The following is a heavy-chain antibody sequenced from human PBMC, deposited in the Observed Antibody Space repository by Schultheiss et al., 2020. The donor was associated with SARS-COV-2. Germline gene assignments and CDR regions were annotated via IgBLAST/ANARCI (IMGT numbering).Heavy chain of an antibody. CDR3: ARRGGSGWHFDY. J-gene: IGHJ4*02. Sequence: SQTLSLTCAVYGGSFSGYYWSWIRQPPGKGLELIGYIYYSGSTYYNPSLKSRVTISVDTSKNQFSLKLSSVTAADTAVYYCARRGGSGWHFDYWGQGTLVTVSS. V-gene: IGHV4-34*09. D-gene: IGHD6-19*01. CDR2: IYYSGST. CDR1: GGSFSGYY.